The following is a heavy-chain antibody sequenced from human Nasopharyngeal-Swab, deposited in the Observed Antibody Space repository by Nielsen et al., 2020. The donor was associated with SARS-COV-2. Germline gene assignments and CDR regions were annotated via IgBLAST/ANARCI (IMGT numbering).Heavy chain of an antibody. D-gene: IGHD3-16*02. V-gene: IGHV3-23*01. CDR3: AKVVFSDYVWGSYRYPFDY. Sequence: GESLKISCAASGFTFSSYAMSWVRQAPGKGLEWVSVISGSGGSTYYADSVKGRFTISRDNSKNTLYLKMNSLRAEDTAVYYCAKVVFSDYVWGSYRYPFDYWGQGTLVTVSS. CDR2: ISGSGGST. J-gene: IGHJ4*02. CDR1: GFTFSSYA.